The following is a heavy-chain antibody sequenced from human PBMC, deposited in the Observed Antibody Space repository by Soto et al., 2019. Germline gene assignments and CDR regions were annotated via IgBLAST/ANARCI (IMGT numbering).Heavy chain of an antibody. J-gene: IGHJ4*02. CDR3: ARGDQELDY. CDR2: IFSSGST. D-gene: IGHD1-26*01. V-gene: IGHV4-59*01. Sequence: PSETLSFTCTVSGDSINTYTWTWIRQPPGKGLEWIGYIFSSGSTNYNPSLQSRLTMSVDTSKNIFSLKLNSVTAADTAVYYCARGDQELDYWGQGTLVTVSS. CDR1: GDSINTYT.